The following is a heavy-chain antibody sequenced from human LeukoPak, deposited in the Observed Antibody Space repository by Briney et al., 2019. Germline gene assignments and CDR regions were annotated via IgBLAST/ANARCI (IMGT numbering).Heavy chain of an antibody. CDR2: INHSGST. J-gene: IGHJ4*02. CDR1: GGSFSGYY. D-gene: IGHD3-3*01. Sequence: SETLSLTCAFYGGSFSGYYWSWIRQPPGKGLEWIGEINHSGSTNYNPSLKSRVTISVDTSKNQFSLKLSSVTAADTAVYYCARTMTYYDFWSGYQSCYFDYWGQGTLVTVSS. CDR3: ARTMTYYDFWSGYQSCYFDY. V-gene: IGHV4-34*01.